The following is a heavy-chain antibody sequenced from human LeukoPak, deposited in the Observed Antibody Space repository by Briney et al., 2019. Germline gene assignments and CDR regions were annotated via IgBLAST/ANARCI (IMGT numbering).Heavy chain of an antibody. CDR1: GGSISSGSYY. CDR3: ARHLEAGSSSWFDP. Sequence: SQTLSPTCTVSGGSISSGSYYWSWIRQPAGKGLEWIGRIYTSGSTNYNPSLKSRVTIPVDTSKNQFSLKLSSVTAADTAVYYCARHLEAGSSSWFDPWGQGTLVTVSS. V-gene: IGHV4-61*02. D-gene: IGHD3-10*01. J-gene: IGHJ5*02. CDR2: IYTSGST.